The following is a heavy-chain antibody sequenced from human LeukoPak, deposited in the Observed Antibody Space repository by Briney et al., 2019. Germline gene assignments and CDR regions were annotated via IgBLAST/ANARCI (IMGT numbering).Heavy chain of an antibody. V-gene: IGHV3-33*06. CDR1: GFTFSSYG. CDR3: AKARYGGGTMFDY. CDR2: IWYDESNK. D-gene: IGHD4-23*01. Sequence: GGSLRLSCAASGFTFSSYGMHWVRQSPGKGVEWVVAIWYDESNKYYADSVKGRFTISRDNSKNTLCLQMNSLRAEDTAVYYWAKARYGGGTMFDYWGQGTLVTVSS. J-gene: IGHJ4*02.